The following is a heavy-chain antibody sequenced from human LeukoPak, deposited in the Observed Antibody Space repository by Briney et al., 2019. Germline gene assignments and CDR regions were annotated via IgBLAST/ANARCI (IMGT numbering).Heavy chain of an antibody. CDR2: IYYSGST. CDR3: ARVRYGSGRFYYYYYYYMDV. Sequence: SETLSHTCAVSGGSFRGHYWGCIREPPGKRLEWSGSIYYSGSTYHNPPLKSRVHISVHTSKHQFPLKLSSVTAADTAVYCCARVRYGSGRFYYYYYYYMDVWGKGTTVTISS. D-gene: IGHD3-10*01. J-gene: IGHJ6*03. V-gene: IGHV4-39*06. CDR1: GGSFRGHY.